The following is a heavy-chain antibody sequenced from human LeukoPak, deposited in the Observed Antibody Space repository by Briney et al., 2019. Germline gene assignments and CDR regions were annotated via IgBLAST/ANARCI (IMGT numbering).Heavy chain of an antibody. CDR1: GDSVSSNGAA. CDR2: TYYRSKWYN. CDR3: ARTVGATAQFDF. V-gene: IGHV6-1*01. D-gene: IGHD1-26*01. Sequence: SQTLSLTCAISGDSVSSNGAAWNWIRQSPPRGLEWLGRTYYRSKWYNDYALSAKSRIAINPDTSKNQFSLHLNSVTPDDTAVYFCARTVGATAQFDFWGQGTLVTVSS. J-gene: IGHJ5*01.